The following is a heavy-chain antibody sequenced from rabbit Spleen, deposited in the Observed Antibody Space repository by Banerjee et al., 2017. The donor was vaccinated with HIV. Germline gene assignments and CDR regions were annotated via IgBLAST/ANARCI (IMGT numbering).Heavy chain of an antibody. V-gene: IGHV1S45*01. Sequence: QEQLVESGGDLVKPEGSLTLTCTASGFSFSSNYYMCWVRQAPGKGLEWIACIYAASSDSTYYASWAKGRFTISKTSSTTVTLRMPSLTAADTATYFCEREAYITGNGDDNLWGPGTLVTVS. CDR2: IYAASSDST. D-gene: IGHD7-1*01. J-gene: IGHJ6*01. CDR1: GFSFSSNYY. CDR3: EREAYITGNGDDNL.